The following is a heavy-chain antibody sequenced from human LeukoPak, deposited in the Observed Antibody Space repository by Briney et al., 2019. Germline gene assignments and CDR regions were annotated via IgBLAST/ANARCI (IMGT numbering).Heavy chain of an antibody. V-gene: IGHV3-11*01. Sequence: GGSLRLSCAASGFTFSDYYMSWIRQAPGKGLEWVSYISSSGTSIYYADSGKGRFTLSRGNAKNSLYLQMNSLRAEDTAVYYCARGLTGRYILTGYYNDYWGQGTLVTVSS. CDR3: ARGLTGRYILTGYYNDY. CDR2: ISSSGTSI. D-gene: IGHD3-9*01. J-gene: IGHJ4*02. CDR1: GFTFSDYY.